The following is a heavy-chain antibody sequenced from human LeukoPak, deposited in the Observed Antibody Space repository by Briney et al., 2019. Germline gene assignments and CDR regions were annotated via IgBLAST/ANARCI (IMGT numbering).Heavy chain of an antibody. J-gene: IGHJ4*02. Sequence: NSSETLSLTCAVYGGSFSGYYWSWIRQPPGKGLEWIGEINHSGSTNYNPSLKSRVTISVDTSKNQFSLKLSSVTAADTAVYYCARGHTAVYYYGSGVFFDYWGQGTLVTVSS. CDR2: INHSGST. CDR3: ARGHTAVYYYGSGVFFDY. CDR1: GGSFSGYY. D-gene: IGHD3-10*01. V-gene: IGHV4-34*01.